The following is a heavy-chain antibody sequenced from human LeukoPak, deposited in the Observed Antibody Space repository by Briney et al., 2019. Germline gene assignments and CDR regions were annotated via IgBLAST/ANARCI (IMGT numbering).Heavy chain of an antibody. CDR1: GFTFDDYG. CDR3: AKEGFILGNRAYYYYMDV. D-gene: IGHD1-14*01. CDR2: INWNGGST. Sequence: PGGSLRLSCAASGFTFDDYGMSWVRQARGKGLEWVSGINWNGGSTGYADSVKGRFTISRDNSKNTLYLQMNSLRAEDTAVYYCAKEGFILGNRAYYYYMDVWGKGTTVTISS. J-gene: IGHJ6*03. V-gene: IGHV3-20*04.